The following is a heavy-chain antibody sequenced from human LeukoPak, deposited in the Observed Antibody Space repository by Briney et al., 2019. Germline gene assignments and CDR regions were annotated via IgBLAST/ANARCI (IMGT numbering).Heavy chain of an antibody. J-gene: IGHJ4*02. V-gene: IGHV3-23*01. CDR2: ISRGGDVT. CDR3: AARPGEVAVPYAY. CDR1: GFTFSTYA. Sequence: GGSLRLSCAASGFTFSTYAMSWVRQAPGRGLEWVALISRGGDVTYYADSVKGGFTISRDSSKDTLYLQMHSLRAEDTAVYYCAARPGEVAVPYAYWGQGTLVTVSS. D-gene: IGHD2-15*01.